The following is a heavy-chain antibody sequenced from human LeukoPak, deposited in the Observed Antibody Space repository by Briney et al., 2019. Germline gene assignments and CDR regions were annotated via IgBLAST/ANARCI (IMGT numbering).Heavy chain of an antibody. J-gene: IGHJ4*02. CDR3: ARDLGDSSGYYTFGY. CDR2: IIPIFGTA. V-gene: IGHV1-69*05. Sequence: ASVKVSCMASGGTFSSYAISWVRQAPGQGLEWMGGIIPIFGTANYAQKFQGRVTMTRDTSTSTVYMELSSLRSEDTAVYYCARDLGDSSGYYTFGYWGQGTLVTVSS. CDR1: GGTFSSYA. D-gene: IGHD3-22*01.